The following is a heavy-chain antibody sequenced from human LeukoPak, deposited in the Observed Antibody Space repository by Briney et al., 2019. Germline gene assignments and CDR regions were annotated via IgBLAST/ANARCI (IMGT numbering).Heavy chain of an antibody. Sequence: ASVKVSCKASGYTFTSYYTHWVRQAPGQGLEWMGIINPSGGSTSYAQKFQGRVTMTRDTSTSTVYMELSSLRSEDTAVYYCARGSGSYYNLDAFDIWGQGTMVTVSS. CDR3: ARGSGSYYNLDAFDI. D-gene: IGHD3-10*01. CDR2: INPSGGST. J-gene: IGHJ3*02. V-gene: IGHV1-46*03. CDR1: GYTFTSYY.